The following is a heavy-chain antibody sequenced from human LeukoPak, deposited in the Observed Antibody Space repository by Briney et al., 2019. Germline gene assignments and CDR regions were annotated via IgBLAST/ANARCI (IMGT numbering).Heavy chain of an antibody. V-gene: IGHV3-30*04. Sequence: GGSLRLSCAASGFTFSSYAMHWVRQAPGKGLEWVAVMSYDGSNKYYADSVKGRFTISRDNSKNTLYLQMNSLRAEDTAVYYCAKDPDCTSGICYTSFDYWGQGTLVTVSS. CDR2: MSYDGSNK. D-gene: IGHD2-8*01. CDR3: AKDPDCTSGICYTSFDY. CDR1: GFTFSSYA. J-gene: IGHJ4*02.